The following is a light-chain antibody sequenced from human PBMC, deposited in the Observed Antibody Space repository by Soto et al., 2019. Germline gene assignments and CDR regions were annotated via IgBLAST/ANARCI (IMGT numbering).Light chain of an antibody. CDR2: DVS. J-gene: IGLJ3*02. Sequence: QSARTQTASVSGSTGPSSTISCTGTSSGVGRYNYVSWYQQHPGKAPKMMIYDVSDRPSGVSNRFSASKSGNTAALTISGPQAEDEADYYCTLYTSSTTWVFGGGTKRTVL. CDR1: SSGVGRYNY. V-gene: IGLV2-14*01. CDR3: TLYTSSTTWV.